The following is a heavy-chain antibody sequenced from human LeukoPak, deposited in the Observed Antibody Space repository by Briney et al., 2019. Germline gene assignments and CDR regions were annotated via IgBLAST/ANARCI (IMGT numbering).Heavy chain of an antibody. V-gene: IGHV4-59*01. CDR3: ARVPVDTDAFDI. Sequence: SETLSLTCTVSGGSISSYYWSWIRQPPGKGLEWIGYIYYSGSTNYNPSLKSRVTISIDTSNNQFSLKLSSVTAADTAVYYCARVPVDTDAFDIWGQGTMVTVSS. CDR2: IYYSGST. CDR1: GGSISSYY. J-gene: IGHJ3*02. D-gene: IGHD5-18*01.